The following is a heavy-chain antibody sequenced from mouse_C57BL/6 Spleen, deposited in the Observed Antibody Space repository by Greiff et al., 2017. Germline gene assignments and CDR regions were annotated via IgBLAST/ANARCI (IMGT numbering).Heavy chain of an antibody. V-gene: IGHV3-6*01. Sequence: VQLKESGPGLVKPSQSLSLTCSVTGYSITSGYYWNWIRQFPGNKLEWMGYISYDGSNNYNPSLKNRIPITRDTSKNQFFLKLNSVTTEDTATYYCARARDYDGYYDWFAYWGQGTLVTVSA. CDR3: ARARDYDGYYDWFAY. D-gene: IGHD2-3*01. J-gene: IGHJ3*01. CDR1: GYSITSGYY. CDR2: ISYDGSN.